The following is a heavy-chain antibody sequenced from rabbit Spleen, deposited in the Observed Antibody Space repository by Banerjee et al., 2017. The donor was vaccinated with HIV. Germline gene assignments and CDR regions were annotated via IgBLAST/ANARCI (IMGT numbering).Heavy chain of an antibody. CDR2: IYAATGGDN. V-gene: IGHV1S45*01. J-gene: IGHJ4*01. Sequence: QEQLEESGGDLVQPEGSLTLTCKASGFSFSGSYWICWVRQAPGKGLEWIACIYAATGGDNFVASWAKGRFTISKTSSTTVTLQLNSLTAADTATYFCARGSATMTMVITGYYLNLWGQGTLVTVS. CDR3: ARGSATMTMVITGYYLNL. CDR1: GFSFSGSYW. D-gene: IGHD2-1*01.